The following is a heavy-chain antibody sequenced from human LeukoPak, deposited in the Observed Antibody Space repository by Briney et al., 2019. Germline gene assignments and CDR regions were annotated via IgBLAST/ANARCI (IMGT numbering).Heavy chain of an antibody. CDR1: DGSISGYS. CDR2: IYYSGST. J-gene: IGHJ4*02. Sequence: PSETLSLTCTVSDGSISGYSWSWIRQPPGKGLEWIGYIYYSGSTNYNPSLKSRVTISVDTSKNQFSLKLSSVTAADTAVYYFAGGVRFGDGGFDYWGQGTLATVSS. CDR3: AGGVRFGDGGFDY. V-gene: IGHV4-59*01. D-gene: IGHD3-10*01.